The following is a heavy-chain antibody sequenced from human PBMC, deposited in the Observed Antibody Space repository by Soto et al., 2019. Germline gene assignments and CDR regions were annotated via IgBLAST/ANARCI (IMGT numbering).Heavy chain of an antibody. Sequence: ASVKVSCKASGYTFTSYAMHWVRQAPGQRLEWMGWINAGNGNTKYSQKFQGRVTITRDTSASTAYMELSSLRSEDTAVYYCAKARGSSTPAPGSYWGQGTLVTVSS. J-gene: IGHJ4*02. D-gene: IGHD2-2*01. CDR1: GYTFTSYA. V-gene: IGHV1-3*01. CDR3: AKARGSSTPAPGSY. CDR2: INAGNGNT.